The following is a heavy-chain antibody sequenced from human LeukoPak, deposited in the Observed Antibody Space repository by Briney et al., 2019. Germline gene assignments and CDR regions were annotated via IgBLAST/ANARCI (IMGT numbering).Heavy chain of an antibody. Sequence: GGSLRLSCIGSGFTFGDYAMTWFRQAPGKGLEWVGFIRSKAYGGTTENAASVKGRFTISRDDSKSIAYLQMNSLKIEDTAVYYCTRAGYSSSWPTGHWFNPWGQGTLVTVSS. V-gene: IGHV3-49*03. J-gene: IGHJ5*02. CDR2: IRSKAYGGTT. D-gene: IGHD6-13*01. CDR3: TRAGYSSSWPTGHWFNP. CDR1: GFTFGDYA.